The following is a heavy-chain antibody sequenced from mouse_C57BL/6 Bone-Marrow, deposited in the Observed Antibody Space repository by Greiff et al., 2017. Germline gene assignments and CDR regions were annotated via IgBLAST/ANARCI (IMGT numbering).Heavy chain of an antibody. D-gene: IGHD1-1*01. CDR2: INSDGGST. J-gene: IGHJ2*01. CDR3: ARYYCGSSYPY. Sequence: EVKLVESGGGLVQPGESLKLSCESNEYEFPSHDMSWVRKTPEKRLELVAAINSDGGSTYYPDTMERRFIISRDNTKKTLYLKMSSLRSKDTAVYDCARYYCGSSYPYWGRGTALTVTA. V-gene: IGHV5-2*01. CDR1: EYEFPSHD.